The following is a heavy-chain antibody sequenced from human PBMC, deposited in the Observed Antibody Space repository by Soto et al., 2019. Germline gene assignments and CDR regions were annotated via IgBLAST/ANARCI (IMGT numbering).Heavy chain of an antibody. D-gene: IGHD6-19*01. J-gene: IGHJ6*02. CDR1: GFTFSSYW. CDR3: AREDSSGPRDYYGMDV. Sequence: PGGSLRLSCAASGFTFSSYWMHWVRQAPGKGLVWVSRINSDGSSSSYADSVKGRFTISRDNAKNTLYLQMNSLRAEDTAVYYCAREDSSGPRDYYGMDVWGQGTTVTAP. V-gene: IGHV3-74*01. CDR2: INSDGSSS.